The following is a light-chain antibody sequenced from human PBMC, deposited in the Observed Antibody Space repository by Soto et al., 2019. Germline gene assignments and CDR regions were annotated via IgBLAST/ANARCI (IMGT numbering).Light chain of an antibody. CDR3: QQYGSSPRT. CDR1: QSVSSSY. V-gene: IGKV3-20*01. J-gene: IGKJ5*01. CDR2: GAS. Sequence: EIVLTQSPGTLSLSPGERATLSCRASQSVSSSYLAWYQQKPGQAPRLLIYGASSRATGIPDRFSGSGSGTDFTLTISSLEPEDFAVYYCQQYGSSPRTLGQGTRLEIK.